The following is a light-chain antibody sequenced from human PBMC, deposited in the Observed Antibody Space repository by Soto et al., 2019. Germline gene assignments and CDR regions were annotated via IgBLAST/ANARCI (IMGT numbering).Light chain of an antibody. CDR1: QGISSA. V-gene: IGKV1-13*02. J-gene: IGKJ2*01. Sequence: AIQLTQSPSSLSASVGDRVTITCRASQGISSALAWYQQKPGKAPKLLIYDASSLESGVPSRFSGSGSVTDFTLAISSLQAEDFATDYCQQLNSYPPSFGQGTKLEIK. CDR3: QQLNSYPPS. CDR2: DAS.